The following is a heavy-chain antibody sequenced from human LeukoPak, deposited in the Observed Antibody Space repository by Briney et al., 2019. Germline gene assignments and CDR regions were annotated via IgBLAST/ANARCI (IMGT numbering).Heavy chain of an antibody. CDR1: GYTFTGYY. D-gene: IGHD3-22*01. V-gene: IGHV1-2*02. CDR2: INPNSGGT. CDR3: ARVLGYYDSSGYGY. Sequence: ASVKVSCKASGYTFTGYYMHWVRPAPGQGLEWVGWINPNSGGTNYAQKFQGRVTMTRDTSISTAYMELSRLRSDDTAVYYCARVLGYYDSSGYGYWGQGTLVTVSS. J-gene: IGHJ4*02.